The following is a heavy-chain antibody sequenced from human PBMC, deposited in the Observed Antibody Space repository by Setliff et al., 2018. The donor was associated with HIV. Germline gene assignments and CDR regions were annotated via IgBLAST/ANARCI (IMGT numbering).Heavy chain of an antibody. CDR3: ASLRRSNVFPWFAP. D-gene: IGHD6-13*01. J-gene: IGHJ5*02. Sequence: PSETLSLTCAVYGGSFSDYYWTWIRQAPGKGLEWIGEISHRRNANYKASLQSRVTISVDTSKNQFSLKLSAVTAADTAMYYCASLRRSNVFPWFAPWGQGTLVTVSS. CDR2: ISHRRNA. CDR1: GGSFSDYY. V-gene: IGHV4-34*01.